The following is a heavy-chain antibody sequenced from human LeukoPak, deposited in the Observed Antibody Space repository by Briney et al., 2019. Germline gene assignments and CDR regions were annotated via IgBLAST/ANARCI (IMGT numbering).Heavy chain of an antibody. CDR1: GYTFTGYY. CDR2: INPNSGGT. CDR3: ARVRVGLTSFED. D-gene: IGHD1-26*01. J-gene: IGHJ4*02. V-gene: IGHV1-2*02. Sequence: GASVKVSCKASGYTFTGYYMNRVRQAPGQGLEWMGWINPNSGGTNYAQKFQGRVTMTRDTSISTAYMELSRLRSDDTAVYYCARVRVGLTSFEDWGQGTLVTVSS.